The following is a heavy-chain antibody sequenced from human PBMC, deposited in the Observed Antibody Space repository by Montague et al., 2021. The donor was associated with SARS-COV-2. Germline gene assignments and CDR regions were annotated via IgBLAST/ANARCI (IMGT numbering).Heavy chain of an antibody. CDR3: ARVPSVAVAGTLLPYYYYYGMDV. Sequence: SETLSLTCTVSGGSISSYYWSWIRQPPGKGLEWIGYIYYSGSTNXNPSLKNRVTISVDTSKNQFSLKLSSVTAADTAVYYCARVPSVAVAGTLLPYYYYYGMDVWGQGTPVTVSS. CDR2: IYYSGST. V-gene: IGHV4-59*01. D-gene: IGHD6-19*01. J-gene: IGHJ6*02. CDR1: GGSISSYY.